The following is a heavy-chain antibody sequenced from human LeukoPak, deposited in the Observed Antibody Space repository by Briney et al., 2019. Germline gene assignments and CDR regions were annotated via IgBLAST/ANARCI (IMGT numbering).Heavy chain of an antibody. Sequence: SETLSLTCTVSGVSISSYYWTWIRQPPGKGLQWLGYTYYSGTTNYNPSLKSRVTMSVDTSKNQFSLKLRSVTAPDTAVYYCARDRGNYFDYWGQGTLVTVSS. CDR2: TYYSGTT. D-gene: IGHD6-13*01. V-gene: IGHV4-59*01. J-gene: IGHJ4*02. CDR3: ARDRGNYFDY. CDR1: GVSISSYY.